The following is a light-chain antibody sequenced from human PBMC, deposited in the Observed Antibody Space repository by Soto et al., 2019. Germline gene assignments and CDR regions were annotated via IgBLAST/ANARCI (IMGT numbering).Light chain of an antibody. J-gene: IGKJ2*01. CDR2: GAS. Sequence: EIVMTQSPATLSVSPGDRATLSCRVSQSVSTNLAWYQQKPGLAPRLLIYGASTRATGIPARFSGSGSGTEFTPTTSSMQHEDSAVYYCQQYNNWPPGTFGQGTRLEIK. CDR3: QQYNNWPPGT. CDR1: QSVSTN. V-gene: IGKV3-15*01.